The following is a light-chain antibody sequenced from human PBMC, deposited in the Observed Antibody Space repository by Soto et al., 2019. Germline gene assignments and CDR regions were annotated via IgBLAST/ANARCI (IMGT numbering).Light chain of an antibody. Sequence: DIQLTQSPSFLSASVGDRVTITCRASRGISSYLAWYQQKPGKAPKLLIYAASTLHTGVPSRFSGSGSATEFTLTISSLQPEDFATYYCQQSYSNTQTFGQGTKVDIK. CDR3: QQSYSNTQT. V-gene: IGKV1-9*01. CDR2: AAS. J-gene: IGKJ1*01. CDR1: RGISSY.